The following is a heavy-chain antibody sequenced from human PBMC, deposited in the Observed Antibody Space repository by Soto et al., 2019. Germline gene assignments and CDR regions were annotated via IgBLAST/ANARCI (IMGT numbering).Heavy chain of an antibody. J-gene: IGHJ4*02. V-gene: IGHV4-59*01. Sequence: PSETLSLTCTVSGGSISSYYWSWIRQPPGKGLEWIGYIYYSGSTNYNPSLKSRVTISVDTSKNQFSLKLSSVTAADTAVYYCARDSTFGKWLPRGFDYWGQGTLVTVSS. CDR2: IYYSGST. D-gene: IGHD3-16*01. CDR3: ARDSTFGKWLPRGFDY. CDR1: GGSISSYY.